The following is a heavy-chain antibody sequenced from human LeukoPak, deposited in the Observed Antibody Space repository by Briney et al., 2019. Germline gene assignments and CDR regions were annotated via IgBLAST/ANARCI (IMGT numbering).Heavy chain of an antibody. V-gene: IGHV3-23*01. J-gene: IGHJ3*02. Sequence: GGSLRLSCAASGFTFSSYWMSWVRQAPGKGLEWVSAISDTGNTYHADSVKGRFTISRDSSKNTLFLQMNSLRAEDTAVYYCARDRVVVVGTDAFDIWGQGTMVTVSS. CDR2: ISDTGNT. CDR1: GFTFSSYW. CDR3: ARDRVVVVGTDAFDI. D-gene: IGHD2-15*01.